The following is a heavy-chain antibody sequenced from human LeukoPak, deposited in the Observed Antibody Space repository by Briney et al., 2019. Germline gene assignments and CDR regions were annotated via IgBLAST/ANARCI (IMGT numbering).Heavy chain of an antibody. V-gene: IGHV3-30*02. Sequence: GGSLRLPCAASGFTFSSYGMHRVRQAPGKGLEWVAFIRYDGSNKYYADSVKGRFTISRDNSKNTLYLQMNSLRAEDTAVYYCAKEVSLADIVVVPAAIPPFDYWGQGTLVTVSS. CDR3: AKEVSLADIVVVPAAIPPFDY. CDR1: GFTFSSYG. CDR2: IRYDGSNK. J-gene: IGHJ4*02. D-gene: IGHD2-2*02.